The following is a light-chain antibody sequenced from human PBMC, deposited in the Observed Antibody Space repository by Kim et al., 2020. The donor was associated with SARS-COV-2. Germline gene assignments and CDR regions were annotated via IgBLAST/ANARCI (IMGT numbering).Light chain of an antibody. CDR1: NIGSKN. Sequence: SYELTQPLSVSVALGQTARITCGGNNIGSKNVHWYQQKPGQAPVLVIYRDSNRPSGLPERFSGSNSGNTATLTISRAQAGDEADYYCSVWDSSTAVFGGG. CDR3: SVWDSSTAV. J-gene: IGLJ3*02. V-gene: IGLV3-9*01. CDR2: RDS.